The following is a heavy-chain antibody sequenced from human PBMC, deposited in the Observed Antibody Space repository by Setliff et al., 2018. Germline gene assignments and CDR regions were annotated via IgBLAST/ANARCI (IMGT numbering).Heavy chain of an antibody. J-gene: IGHJ6*03. Sequence: GSLRLSCAASGFTFSTYAMQWVRQAPGKGLEWVAVISYDGSNKYYADSVKGRFTISRDNSKNTLYLQMNSLRAEDTAVYYCARELGHYYYYYMDVWAKGPRSPSP. CDR3: ARELGHYYYYYMDV. V-gene: IGHV3-30*01. CDR2: ISYDGSNK. CDR1: GFTFSTYA. D-gene: IGHD7-27*01.